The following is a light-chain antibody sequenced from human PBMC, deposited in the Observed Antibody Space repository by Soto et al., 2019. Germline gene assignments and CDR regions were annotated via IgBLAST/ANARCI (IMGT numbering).Light chain of an antibody. CDR1: SSDVGTYNY. CDR3: SSYAGSNYV. V-gene: IGLV2-8*01. J-gene: IGLJ1*01. Sequence: QSALTQPASVSGSPGQSITISCTGTSSDVGTYNYVSWYQQHPGKAPKLMIYEVSKRPSGVPDRFSGSKSGNTASLTVSGLQAEDEADYYCSSYAGSNYVFGTGSKVTVL. CDR2: EVS.